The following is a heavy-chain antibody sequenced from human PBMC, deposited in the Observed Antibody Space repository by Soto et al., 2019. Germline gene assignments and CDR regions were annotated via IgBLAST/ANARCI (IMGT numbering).Heavy chain of an antibody. CDR3: ARESKYDTSGYPPWFAP. CDR2: IYYSGST. D-gene: IGHD3-22*01. CDR1: VASISSGGYY. J-gene: IGHJ5*02. Sequence: QVQLQESGPGLVKPSQTLSLTCTVSVASISSGGYYWSWIRQHPGEGLEWIGYIYYSGSTSYNPSLKRRVTISVGTSKNQFSLKLSSATDADTAVYYCARESKYDTSGYPPWFAPWGQGTLVTVSS. V-gene: IGHV4-31*03.